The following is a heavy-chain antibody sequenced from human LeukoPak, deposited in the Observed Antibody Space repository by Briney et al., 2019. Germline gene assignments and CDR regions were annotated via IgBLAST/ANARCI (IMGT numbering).Heavy chain of an antibody. CDR3: ARHQLGSTRSMDV. V-gene: IGHV4-34*01. CDR2: INHSGST. D-gene: IGHD2-2*01. CDR1: GGSFSGYY. J-gene: IGHJ6*03. Sequence: PSETLSLTCAVYGGSFSGYYWSWIRQPPGKGLEWIGEINHSGSTNYNPSLKSRVTISVDTSKNQFSLKLTSVTAADTAVYYCARHQLGSTRSMDVWGKGTTVTVSS.